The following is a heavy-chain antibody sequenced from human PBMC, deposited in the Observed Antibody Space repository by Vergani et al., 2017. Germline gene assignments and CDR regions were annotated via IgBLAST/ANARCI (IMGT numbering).Heavy chain of an antibody. V-gene: IGHV3-15*01. CDR3: TTYYYDGDLGV. J-gene: IGHJ4*02. CDR2: IKSKTDGGTT. Sequence: EVQLVESGGGLVKPGGSLRLSCAASGFTFSNAWMSWVRQAPGKGLEWVGRIKSKTDGGTTDYAAPVKGRFTISREDTKNTLYLQMNSLKTEDTAVYYCTTYYYDGDLGVWGQGTLVTVSS. D-gene: IGHD3-22*01. CDR1: GFTFSNAW.